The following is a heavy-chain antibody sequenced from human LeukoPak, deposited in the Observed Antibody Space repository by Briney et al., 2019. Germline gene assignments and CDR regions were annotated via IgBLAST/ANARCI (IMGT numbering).Heavy chain of an antibody. D-gene: IGHD3-3*01. Sequence: SETLSLTCTVSGGSVSSGSYYWSWIRQPPGTGLEWIGYIYYSGSTNYNPSLKSRVTISVDTSKNQFSLKLSSVTAADTAVYYCARGTIPQYYFDYWGQGTLVTVSS. CDR1: GGSVSSGSYY. CDR2: IYYSGST. CDR3: ARGTIPQYYFDY. J-gene: IGHJ4*02. V-gene: IGHV4-61*01.